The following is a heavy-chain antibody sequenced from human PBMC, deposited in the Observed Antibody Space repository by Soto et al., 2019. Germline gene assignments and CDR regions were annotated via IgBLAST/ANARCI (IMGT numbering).Heavy chain of an antibody. J-gene: IGHJ3*02. V-gene: IGHV1-69*06. D-gene: IGHD4-17*01. CDR3: ARDRITTAVVPDASDI. CDR1: GGTFSSYA. CDR2: IIPIFGTA. Sequence: QVQLVQSGAEMKKPGSSVKVSCKASGGTFSSYAISWVRQSPGQGLEWMGGIIPIFGTANYAQKFQGRVTITADKSTSTACMELSSLRSEDTAVYYCARDRITTAVVPDASDIWRQGTMLTVSS.